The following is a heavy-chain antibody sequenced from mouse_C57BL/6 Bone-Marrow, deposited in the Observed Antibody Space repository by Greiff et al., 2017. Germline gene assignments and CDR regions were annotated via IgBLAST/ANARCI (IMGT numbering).Heavy chain of an antibody. CDR3: ARYEDYYGSSDY. CDR1: GFTFTDYY. D-gene: IGHD1-1*01. V-gene: IGHV7-3*01. J-gene: IGHJ2*01. CDR2: IRNKANGYTT. Sequence: EVQLVESGGGLVQPGGSLSLSCAASGFTFTDYYMSWVRQPPGKALEWLGFIRNKANGYTTEYSASVKGRFTISRDNSQSILYLQMNALGAEDSATDYGARYEDYYGSSDYWGQGTTLTVSS.